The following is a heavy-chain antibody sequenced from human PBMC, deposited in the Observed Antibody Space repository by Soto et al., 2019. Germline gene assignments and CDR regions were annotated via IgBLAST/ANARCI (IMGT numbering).Heavy chain of an antibody. CDR1: GYTFTEYG. D-gene: IGHD3-3*01. CDR3: ARGAVSGGVFGMNNWVDP. CDR2: ISGYSGNT. Sequence: ASVKVSCKASGYTFTEYGINWVRQAPGQGPEWMGWISGYSGNTSYAQNFQDRVTMTTDTSTATAYMELRSLRSDDTAVYYCARGAVSGGVFGMNNWVDPWGQGTLVTVSS. J-gene: IGHJ5*02. V-gene: IGHV1-18*01.